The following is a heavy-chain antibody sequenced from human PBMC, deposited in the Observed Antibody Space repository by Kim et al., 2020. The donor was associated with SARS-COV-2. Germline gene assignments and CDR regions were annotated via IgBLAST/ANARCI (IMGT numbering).Heavy chain of an antibody. J-gene: IGHJ4*02. CDR2: ISVSGGTT. V-gene: IGHV3-23*01. CDR1: GFTFSNYA. CDR3: ANSPKWLRTSSAGFDY. Sequence: GGSLRLSCAASGFTFSNYAMNWVRQAPGRGLEWVSAISVSGGTTYYADSVKGRFTISRDNSKNTLFLQMNSLRAEDTAVYYCANSPKWLRTSSAGFDYWGQGTLVTVSS. D-gene: IGHD5-12*01.